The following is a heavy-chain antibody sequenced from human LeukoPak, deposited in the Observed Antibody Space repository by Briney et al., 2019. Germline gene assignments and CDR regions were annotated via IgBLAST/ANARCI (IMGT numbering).Heavy chain of an antibody. J-gene: IGHJ4*02. CDR2: IKSKTDGGTT. CDR1: GFTFSNAW. Sequence: GGSLRLSCAASGFTFSNAWMSWVRQAPGKGLEWVGRIKSKTDGGTTDYAAPVKGRFTISRDDSKNTLYLQMNSLKTEDTAVYYCTTDRYYDSSGYYYYFVYWGQGTLVTVSS. V-gene: IGHV3-15*01. CDR3: TTDRYYDSSGYYYYFVY. D-gene: IGHD3-22*01.